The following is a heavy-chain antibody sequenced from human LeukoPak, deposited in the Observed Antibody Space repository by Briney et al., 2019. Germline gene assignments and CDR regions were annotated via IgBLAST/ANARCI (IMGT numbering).Heavy chain of an antibody. CDR1: GGSISSYY. V-gene: IGHV4-59*01. CDR2: IYYSGST. J-gene: IGHJ3*02. CDR3: AREKVYYDFWSGYSWHDAFDI. Sequence: PSETLSLTCTVSGGSISSYYWSWIRQPPGKGLEWIGYIYYSGSTNYNPSLKSRVTISVDTSKNQFSLKLRSVTAADTAVYYCAREKVYYDFWSGYSWHDAFDIWGQGTMVTVSS. D-gene: IGHD3-3*01.